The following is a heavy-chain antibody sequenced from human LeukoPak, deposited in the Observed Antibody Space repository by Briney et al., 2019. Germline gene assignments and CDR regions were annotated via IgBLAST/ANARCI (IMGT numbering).Heavy chain of an antibody. D-gene: IGHD2-2*01. CDR1: GFTFSSYW. CDR2: IKQDGSEK. J-gene: IGHJ4*02. V-gene: IGHV3-7*01. CDR3: ASRIKVPAATGFDY. Sequence: PGGYLRLYCAASGFTFSSYWMSWVRQAPGKGLERVANIKQDGSEKYYVDSVKGRFTISRDNAKNSLYPQMNSLRAEDTAVYYCASRIKVPAATGFDYWGQGTLVTVSS.